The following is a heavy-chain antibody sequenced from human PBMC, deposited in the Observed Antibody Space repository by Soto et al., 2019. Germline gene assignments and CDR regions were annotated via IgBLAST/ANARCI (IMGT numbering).Heavy chain of an antibody. D-gene: IGHD1-7*01. CDR2: ISYIGST. J-gene: IGHJ3*01. CDR1: GGSVSSGAYY. CDR3: AGRELRIRNPFDL. V-gene: IGHV4-31*03. Sequence: QVQLQESGPGLVKPSQTLSLTCTVSGGSVSSGAYYWSGIRQHPGKGLEWIGYISYIGSTYYNPTLKIRITISVDTTTTHFALKLSSVTAADTAVYSCAGRELRIRNPFDLWGQGTMVTVSS.